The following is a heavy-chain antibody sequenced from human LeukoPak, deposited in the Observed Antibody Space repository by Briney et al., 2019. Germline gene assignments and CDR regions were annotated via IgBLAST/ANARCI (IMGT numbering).Heavy chain of an antibody. CDR2: ISADGRNK. D-gene: IGHD4-17*01. CDR3: AKRPSDCGDYVTYFDY. Sequence: GGSLRLSCAASGFIFTSYGMHWVRQAPGKWLEWVGAISADGRNKKYADSVQGRFTLSRDNPKDTLYLQMTSLRETDTAVYDCAKRPSDCGDYVTYFDYWGQGTLVTVSS. V-gene: IGHV3-30*18. J-gene: IGHJ4*02. CDR1: GFIFTSYG.